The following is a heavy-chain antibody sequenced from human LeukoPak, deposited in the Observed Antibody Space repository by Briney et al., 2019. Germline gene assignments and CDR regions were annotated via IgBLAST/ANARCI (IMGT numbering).Heavy chain of an antibody. Sequence: SETLSLTCTVSGGSISSYYWSWIRQPPGKGLEWIGYIYYSGSTNYNPSLKSRVTISVDTSKNQFSLKLSSVTAADTAVYYCARADQVVIFDYWGQGTLVTVSS. V-gene: IGHV4-59*01. CDR2: IYYSGST. J-gene: IGHJ4*02. CDR1: GGSISSYY. D-gene: IGHD2-21*01. CDR3: ARADQVVIFDY.